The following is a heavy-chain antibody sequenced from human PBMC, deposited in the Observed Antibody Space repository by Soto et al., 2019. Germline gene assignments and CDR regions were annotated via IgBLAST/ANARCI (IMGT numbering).Heavy chain of an antibody. J-gene: IGHJ6*01. CDR3: ARDQIVRSGSYADYSYYYGMDV. V-gene: IGHV4-31*03. Sequence: PAETLCLTCTFSVGSISIGGYYWSWIRQHPGKGRESSGYIYYSGSTYYNPSLKSRVTISVDTSKNQFSLKLSSVTAADTAVYYCARDQIVRSGSYADYSYYYGMDVWGQGTTVTVSS. CDR2: IYYSGST. CDR1: VGSISIGGYY. D-gene: IGHD3-10*01.